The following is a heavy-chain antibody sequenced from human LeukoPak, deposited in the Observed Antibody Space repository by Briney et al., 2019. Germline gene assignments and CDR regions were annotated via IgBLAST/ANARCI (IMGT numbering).Heavy chain of an antibody. CDR2: ISSGGNTE. D-gene: IGHD6-13*01. CDR3: AKRYSSSWCIDS. Sequence: GGSLRLSCAASGFTFSSYAMNWVRQAPGKGLEWISHISSGGNTEYYVDSVRGRFTISRDNSKNTLYLQMNSLRAEDTAVYYCAKRYSSSWCIDSWGQGTLVTVSS. V-gene: IGHV3-48*03. CDR1: GFTFSSYA. J-gene: IGHJ4*02.